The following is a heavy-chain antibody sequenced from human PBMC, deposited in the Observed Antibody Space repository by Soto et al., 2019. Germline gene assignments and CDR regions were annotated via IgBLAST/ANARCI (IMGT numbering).Heavy chain of an antibody. D-gene: IGHD5-18*01. V-gene: IGHV3-33*01. Sequence: PGGSLRLSCTPSGFTFSNYGMHWVRQAPGKGLEWVAVIWHDGSDKYYADSVKGRFTISRDNAKNTLFLQMNSLRAEDTAVYYCARDVQRGYSYGYFDYWGQGTLVTVSS. CDR2: IWHDGSDK. CDR1: GFTFSNYG. J-gene: IGHJ4*02. CDR3: ARDVQRGYSYGYFDY.